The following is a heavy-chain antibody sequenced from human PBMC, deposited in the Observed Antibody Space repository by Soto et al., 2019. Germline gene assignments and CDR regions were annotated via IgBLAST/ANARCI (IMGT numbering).Heavy chain of an antibody. V-gene: IGHV3-23*01. Sequence: GGSLRLSCAASGFTFSSYAMSWVRQAPGKGLEWVSAISGSGGSKYYADSVKGRFTISRDNSKNTLYLQMNSLRAEDTAVYYCAKAYDFWSGYRGGYYYYMDVWGKGTTVTVSS. CDR1: GFTFSSYA. J-gene: IGHJ6*03. D-gene: IGHD3-3*01. CDR3: AKAYDFWSGYRGGYYYYMDV. CDR2: ISGSGGSK.